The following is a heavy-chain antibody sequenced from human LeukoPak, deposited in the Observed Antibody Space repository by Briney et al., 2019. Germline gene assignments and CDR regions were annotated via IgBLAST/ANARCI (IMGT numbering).Heavy chain of an antibody. CDR2: INSDGSST. CDR1: GFTFTTYW. CDR3: ARAEYSYGSTGQDFDY. J-gene: IGHJ4*02. V-gene: IGHV3-74*01. D-gene: IGHD5-18*01. Sequence: GESLRLSCAASGFTFTTYWLGWVRQPPGKGLVWVSRINSDGSSTSYADSVKGRFTISRDDAKNTLYLQMNSLRAEDTAVYYCARAEYSYGSTGQDFDYWGQGTLVTVSS.